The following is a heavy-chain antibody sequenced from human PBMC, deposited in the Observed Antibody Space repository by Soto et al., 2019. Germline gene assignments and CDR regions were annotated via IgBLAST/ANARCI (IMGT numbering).Heavy chain of an antibody. CDR2: IYHSGST. CDR1: GGSISSGGYS. D-gene: IGHD5-12*01. CDR3: ARAGGYDGTHFDY. Sequence: PSETLSLTCAVSGGSISSGGYSWSWIRQPPGKGLEWIGYIYHSGSTYYNPSLKSRVTISVDRSKNQFSLKLSSVTAADTAVYYCARAGGYDGTHFDYWGQGTLVTVSS. J-gene: IGHJ4*02. V-gene: IGHV4-30-2*01.